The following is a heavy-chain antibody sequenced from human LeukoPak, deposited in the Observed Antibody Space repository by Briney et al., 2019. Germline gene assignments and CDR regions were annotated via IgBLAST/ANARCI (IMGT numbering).Heavy chain of an antibody. V-gene: IGHV4-59*01. CDR1: GGSISSYY. J-gene: IGHJ4*02. CDR3: ARDPIDMYYYDSSGPIDY. D-gene: IGHD3-22*01. Sequence: SETLSLTCTVSGGSISSYYWSWIRQPPGKGLEWIGYIYYSGSTNYNPSLKSRVTISVDTSKNQFSLKLSSVTAADTAVYYCARDPIDMYYYDSSGPIDYWGQGTLVTVSS. CDR2: IYYSGST.